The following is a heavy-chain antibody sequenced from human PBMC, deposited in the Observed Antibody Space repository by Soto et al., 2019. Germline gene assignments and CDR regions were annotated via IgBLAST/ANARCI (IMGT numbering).Heavy chain of an antibody. CDR3: ARRTVHYYDSSGYTNWFDP. CDR1: GGSISSGAYS. J-gene: IGHJ5*02. D-gene: IGHD3-22*01. CDR2: IYHSGTT. V-gene: IGHV4-30-2*01. Sequence: PSETLSLTCAISGGSISSGAYSWSWIRQPPGKGLEWIGYIYHSGTTYYNPSLKSRVTISVDRSKNQFSLKLSSVTAADTAVYYCARRTVHYYDSSGYTNWFDPWGQGTLVTVSS.